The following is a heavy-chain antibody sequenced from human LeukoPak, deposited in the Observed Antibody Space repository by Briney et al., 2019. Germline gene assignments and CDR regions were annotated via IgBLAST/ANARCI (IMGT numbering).Heavy chain of an antibody. D-gene: IGHD2-2*01. CDR3: ARGPIVPAAPEI. J-gene: IGHJ4*02. CDR1: GGSISSGGYY. CDR2: IHYSGST. Sequence: SQTLSLTCTVSGGSISSGGYYWRWIRQHPGKGLEWIGYIHYSGSTYYNPSLKSRVTISVDTSKNQFSLKLSSVTAADTAVYYCARGPIVPAAPEIWGQGTLVTVSS. V-gene: IGHV4-31*03.